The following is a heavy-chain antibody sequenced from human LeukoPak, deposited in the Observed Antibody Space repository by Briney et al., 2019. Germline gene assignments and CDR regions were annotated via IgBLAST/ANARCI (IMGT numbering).Heavy chain of an antibody. CDR1: GSTFSSYS. V-gene: IGHV3-48*04. J-gene: IGHJ4*02. CDR3: ATVGSTGYFDY. D-gene: IGHD2-2*01. CDR2: ISDSGTTI. Sequence: GGSLRLSCAASGSTFSSYSMNWVRQAPGKGVEWVSYISDSGTTIYYADSVKGRFTISRDNAKNSLYLQMNSLRAEDTAVYYCATVGSTGYFDYWGLGTLVTVSS.